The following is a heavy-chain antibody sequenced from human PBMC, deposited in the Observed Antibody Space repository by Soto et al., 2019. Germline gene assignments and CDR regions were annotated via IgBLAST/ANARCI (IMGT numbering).Heavy chain of an antibody. Sequence: QITLKESGPTLVKPTQTLTLTCTFSGFSLNTSGVGVGWIRQPPGKALEWLALIYWDDDKHYSPSLKSRLIITKDTSKNQVVLTMTNMAPVDTSTYYCERSIPVAAFDYWGQGALVTVSS. V-gene: IGHV2-5*02. D-gene: IGHD6-19*01. CDR3: ERSIPVAAFDY. CDR1: GFSLNTSGVG. J-gene: IGHJ4*02. CDR2: IYWDDDK.